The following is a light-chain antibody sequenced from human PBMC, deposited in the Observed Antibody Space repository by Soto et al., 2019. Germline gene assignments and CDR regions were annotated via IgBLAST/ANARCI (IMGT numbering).Light chain of an antibody. CDR3: SSYRSGSIRV. CDR2: EVS. V-gene: IGLV2-14*01. J-gene: IGLJ1*01. Sequence: QSALTQPASVSGSPGQSITISCTGTSSDVGGYNYVSWYQQHPGKAPKLMIYEVSNRPSGVSNRFSGSKSGNTASLTISGLQAEDEADYYCSSYRSGSIRVFGTGTKVTVL. CDR1: SSDVGGYNY.